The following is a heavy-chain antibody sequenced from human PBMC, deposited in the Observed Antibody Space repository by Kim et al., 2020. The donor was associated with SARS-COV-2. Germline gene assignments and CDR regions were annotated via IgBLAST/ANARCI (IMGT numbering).Heavy chain of an antibody. CDR3: ARGAAVADTYYFTA. CDR1: GFTFSTYA. Sequence: GGSLRLSCAASGFTFSTYAMSWVRQAPGKGLEWVSSIIDTGDATYYADSVRGRFTISRDNSKKTLFLQINSLRGDDTAIYYCARGAAVADTYYFTAWGQGTLVTGSS. CDR2: IIDTGDAT. J-gene: IGHJ5*02. D-gene: IGHD6-19*01. V-gene: IGHV3-23*01.